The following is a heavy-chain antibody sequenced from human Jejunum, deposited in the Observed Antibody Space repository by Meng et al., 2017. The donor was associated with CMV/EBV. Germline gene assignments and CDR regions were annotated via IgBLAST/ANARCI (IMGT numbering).Heavy chain of an antibody. CDR1: GFVFSGYS. CDR2: IYGGGSTK. Sequence: SGFVFSGYSMNWVRLAPGNGLEWVSIIYGGGSTKIYADSVKGRFTISRDDSKNMLYLQMDSLRVEDTALYFCAKDTVPDSRFNFDHWGRGTLVTVSS. CDR3: AKDTVPDSRFNFDH. V-gene: IGHV3-23*03. D-gene: IGHD2-21*02. J-gene: IGHJ4*02.